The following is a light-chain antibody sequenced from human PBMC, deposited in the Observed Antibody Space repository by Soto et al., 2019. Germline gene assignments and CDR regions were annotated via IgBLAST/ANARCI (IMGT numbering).Light chain of an antibody. CDR3: LLYYGGVQL. CDR1: TGAVTSGNY. Sequence: QTVVTQEPSLTVSPGGTVTLTCASSTGAVTSGNYPNWFQQKPGQAPTSLIHSTGDKHSWTPARFSGSLLGDKAALTLSAVQPEDGADYYCLLYYGGVQLFGGGTKLTVL. V-gene: IGLV7-43*01. CDR2: STG. J-gene: IGLJ3*02.